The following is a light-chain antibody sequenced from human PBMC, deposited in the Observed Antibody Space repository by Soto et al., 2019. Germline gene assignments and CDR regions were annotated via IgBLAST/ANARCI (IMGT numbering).Light chain of an antibody. Sequence: EIVLTQSPGTLSLSPGERATLSCRASQSVSSSYLAWYQQKPGQAPRLLIYGASSRATGIPDRFSGSGSGTDFTLTSSRLELEDFAVYYCQQYGSSPTFGGGTKVEIK. CDR3: QQYGSSPT. CDR2: GAS. CDR1: QSVSSSY. J-gene: IGKJ4*01. V-gene: IGKV3-20*01.